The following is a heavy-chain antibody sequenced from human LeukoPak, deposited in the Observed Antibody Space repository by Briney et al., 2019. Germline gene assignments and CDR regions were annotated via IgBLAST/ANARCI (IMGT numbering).Heavy chain of an antibody. Sequence: GGSLRLSCVASGFTFSSYSMNWVRQAPGKGLEWVSSISSSSSYIYYADSVKGRFTISRDNAKNSLYLQMNSLRAEDTAVYYCARDGATMIVVVTSYYMDVWGKGTTVTVSS. V-gene: IGHV3-21*01. CDR1: GFTFSSYS. CDR2: ISSSSSYI. D-gene: IGHD3-22*01. J-gene: IGHJ6*03. CDR3: ARDGATMIVVVTSYYMDV.